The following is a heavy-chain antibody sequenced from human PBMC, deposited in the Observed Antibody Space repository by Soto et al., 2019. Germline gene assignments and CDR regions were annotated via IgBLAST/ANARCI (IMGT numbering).Heavy chain of an antibody. Sequence: SETLSLTCAVYGGSFSGYYWSWIRQPPGKGLEWIGEINHSGSTNYNPSLKSRVTISVDTSKNQFSLHVTSVTAADTAVYYCARSTSDYRTTWFALWGQGTLVTVSS. CDR3: ARSTSDYRTTWFAL. V-gene: IGHV4-34*01. D-gene: IGHD4-4*01. CDR2: INHSGST. CDR1: GGSFSGYY. J-gene: IGHJ5*02.